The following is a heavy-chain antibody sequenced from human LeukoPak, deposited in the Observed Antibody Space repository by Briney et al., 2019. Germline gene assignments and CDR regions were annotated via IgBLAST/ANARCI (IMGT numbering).Heavy chain of an antibody. CDR1: GYTFTSYG. CDR2: ISAYNGNT. J-gene: IGHJ5*02. D-gene: IGHD1-26*01. Sequence: GASVKVSCKASGYTFTSYGISWVRQAPGQGLEWMGWISAYNGNTNYAQKLQGRVTMTTDTSTSTAYMELRSLRSDDTAVYYCAGIVEAFGGGPDNWFDPWGQGTLVTVSS. CDR3: AGIVEAFGGGPDNWFDP. V-gene: IGHV1-18*01.